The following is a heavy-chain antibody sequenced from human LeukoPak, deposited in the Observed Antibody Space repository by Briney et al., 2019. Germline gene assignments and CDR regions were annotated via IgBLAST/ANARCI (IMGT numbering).Heavy chain of an antibody. D-gene: IGHD3-22*01. CDR3: ARDSNSGYHPN. CDR1: GFTFTSYT. CDR2: ISSSSSDI. V-gene: IGHV3-21*01. J-gene: IGHJ4*02. Sequence: GGSLRLSCATSGFTFTSYTMNWVRQAPGKGLEWVSSISSSSSDISYADSVKGRFAISRDNARNSLYLQMNSLRVEDTALYYCARDSNSGYHPNWGQGTLVTVSS.